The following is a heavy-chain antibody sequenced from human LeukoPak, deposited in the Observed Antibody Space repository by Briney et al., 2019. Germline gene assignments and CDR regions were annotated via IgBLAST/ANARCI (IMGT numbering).Heavy chain of an antibody. CDR3: ARVPPSGLRYFDWLLPCDAFDI. D-gene: IGHD3-9*01. CDR2: IKQDGSEK. V-gene: IGHV3-7*01. Sequence: PGGSLRLSCAASGFTFSSYWMSWVRQAPGKGLEWVANIKQDGSEKYYVDSVKGRFTISRDNAKNSLYLQMNSLRAEDTAVYYCARVPPSGLRYFDWLLPCDAFDIWGQGTMVTVSS. J-gene: IGHJ3*02. CDR1: GFTFSSYW.